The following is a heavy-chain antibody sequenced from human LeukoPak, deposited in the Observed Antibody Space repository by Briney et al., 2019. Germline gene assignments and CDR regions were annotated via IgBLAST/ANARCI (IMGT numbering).Heavy chain of an antibody. D-gene: IGHD5-18*01. CDR2: INPNSGDT. CDR3: ARGYSYVYNY. J-gene: IGHJ4*02. Sequence: ASVKVSCKASGYTFTIYDINWVRQAPGQGLEWMGWINPNSGDTGYAKKFQGKVTMTRNTSISTAYMEVSRLRSEDTAVYYCARGYSYVYNYWGQGTLVTVSS. V-gene: IGHV1-8*01. CDR1: GYTFTIYD.